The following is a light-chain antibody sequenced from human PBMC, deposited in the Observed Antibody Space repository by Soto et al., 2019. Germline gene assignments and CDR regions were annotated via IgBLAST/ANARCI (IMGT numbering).Light chain of an antibody. V-gene: IGKV3-15*01. Sequence: EIAMRQSPATLSVSPEERATLSCRASQSLGTNLAWFQQKPGQAPRLLIHGASTRATGTPARFSGSGSGTEFTLTISSLQSEDFAVYYCQQYNMWPRTFGQGTKVDIK. CDR2: GAS. J-gene: IGKJ1*01. CDR1: QSLGTN. CDR3: QQYNMWPRT.